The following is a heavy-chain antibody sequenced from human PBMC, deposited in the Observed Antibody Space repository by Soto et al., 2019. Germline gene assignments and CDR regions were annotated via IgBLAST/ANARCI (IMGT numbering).Heavy chain of an antibody. V-gene: IGHV4-4*02. CDR1: GGSISSSNW. CDR2: IYHSGST. J-gene: IGHJ2*01. CDR3: ARVPGIQLWPTGWYFDL. D-gene: IGHD5-18*01. Sequence: QVQLQESGPGLVKPSGTLSLTCAVSGGSISSSNWWSWVRQPPGKGLAWIGEIYHSGSTNYNPSLKSRVTISVDKSKNQFSLKLSSVTAADTAVYYCARVPGIQLWPTGWYFDLWGRGTLVTVSS.